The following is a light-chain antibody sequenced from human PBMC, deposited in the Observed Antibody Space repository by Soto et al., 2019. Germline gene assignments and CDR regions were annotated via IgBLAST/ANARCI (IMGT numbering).Light chain of an antibody. CDR1: SGHSSYA. CDR2: LNSDGSH. J-gene: IGLJ2*01. Sequence: QSVLTQSPSASASLGASVKLTCTLSSGHSSYAIAWHQQQPEKGPRYLMKLNSDGSHSKGDGIPDRFSGSSSGAERYLTISSLQSEDEADYFFQTWGTGILLFGGGTKLTVL. V-gene: IGLV4-69*01. CDR3: QTWGTGILL.